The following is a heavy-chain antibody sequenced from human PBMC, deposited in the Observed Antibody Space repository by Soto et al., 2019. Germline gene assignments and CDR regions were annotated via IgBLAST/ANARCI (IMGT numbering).Heavy chain of an antibody. D-gene: IGHD3-10*01. CDR1: GGTFSSYT. CDR2: IIPILGIA. J-gene: IGHJ4*02. Sequence: QVQLVQSGAEVKKPGSSVKVSCKASGGTFSSYTISWVRQAPGQGLEWMGRIIPILGIANYAQKFQGRVRITADKSTSTAYMELSSLRSGDTAVYYWARDRGLGVRGVIYGGQGTLVTVSS. CDR3: ARDRGLGVRGVIY. V-gene: IGHV1-69*08.